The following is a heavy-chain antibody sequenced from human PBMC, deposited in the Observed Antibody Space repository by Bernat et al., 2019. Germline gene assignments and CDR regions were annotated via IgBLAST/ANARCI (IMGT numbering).Heavy chain of an antibody. CDR1: GFTFSSYD. CDR3: ARAGTAVTGNAFDI. CDR2: IDTAGDT. J-gene: IGHJ3*02. V-gene: IGHV3-13*01. Sequence: EVQLVESGGGLVQPGVSLRLSCVASGFTFSSYDMHWVRQATGKGLEWVSAIDTAGDTYYPGSVKGRFTISRENAKNSLFLQMNSLRAGDTAVYFCARAGTAVTGNAFDIWGQGALVTVSS. D-gene: IGHD6-19*01.